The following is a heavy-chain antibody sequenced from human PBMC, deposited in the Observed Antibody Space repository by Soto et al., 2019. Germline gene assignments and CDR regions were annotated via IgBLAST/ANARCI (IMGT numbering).Heavy chain of an antibody. CDR1: GFTFSSYP. CDR2: ITEDGSGT. Sequence: EVQLVESGGGIVQPGGSLRLSCATSGFTFSSYPIHWVRQAPGKGPVWVSRITEDGSGTTYADSVKGRFTVTRDNAKNTMYLQMSGLGAEDTAVYHCVRGTNGWRGMDYWGQGTLVTVSS. D-gene: IGHD2-8*01. CDR3: VRGTNGWRGMDY. V-gene: IGHV3-74*01. J-gene: IGHJ4*02.